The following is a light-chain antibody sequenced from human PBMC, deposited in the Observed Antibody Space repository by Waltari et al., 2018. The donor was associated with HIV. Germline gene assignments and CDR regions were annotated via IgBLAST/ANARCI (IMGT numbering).Light chain of an antibody. CDR2: EGT. CDR3: WSYAGSTPYVL. Sequence: QSALTQPASVSGSPGQSITISCTGTSSDLGSHNLVSWYQQHPGKAPYLIIYEGTKRPSGISNRFSGSKSGNTASLTISGLQADDEADYFCWSYAGSTPYVLLGGGTKLTAL. CDR1: SSDLGSHNL. J-gene: IGLJ2*01. V-gene: IGLV2-23*01.